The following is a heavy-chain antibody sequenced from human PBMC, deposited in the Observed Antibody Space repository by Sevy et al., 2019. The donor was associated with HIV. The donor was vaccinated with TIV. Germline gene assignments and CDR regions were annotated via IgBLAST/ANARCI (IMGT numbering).Heavy chain of an antibody. CDR2: LSGSGYAT. CDR3: AKDRVTVFGVVVTFDS. Sequence: GGSLRLSCAASGFTFDSYAMHWVRQVAEKGLEWVSTLSGSGYATYYADSVKGRFIISRDTSRNTLYLQMNSLRVEDSAVYFCAKDRVTVFGVVVTFDSWGQGTLVTVSS. J-gene: IGHJ4*02. CDR1: GFTFDSYA. V-gene: IGHV3-23*01. D-gene: IGHD3-3*01.